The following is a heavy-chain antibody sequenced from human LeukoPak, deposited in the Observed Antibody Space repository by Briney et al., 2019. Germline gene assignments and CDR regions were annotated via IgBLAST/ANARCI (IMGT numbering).Heavy chain of an antibody. CDR1: GFTFSDYY. CDR3: ARSRRIAVTEVFDY. V-gene: IGHV3-11*03. J-gene: IGHJ4*02. Sequence: PGGSLRLSCAASGFTFSDYYMSWIRQAPGKGLEWVSYISSSSSYTNYADSVKGRFTISRDNAKNSLYLQMNSLRAEDTAVYYCARSRRIAVTEVFDYWGQGTLVTVSS. D-gene: IGHD6-19*01. CDR2: ISSSSSYT.